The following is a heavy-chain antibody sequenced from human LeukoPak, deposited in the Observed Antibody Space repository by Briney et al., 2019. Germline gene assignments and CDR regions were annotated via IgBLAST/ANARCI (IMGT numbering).Heavy chain of an antibody. V-gene: IGHV4-61*02. CDR1: GGSISSGSYY. D-gene: IGHD1-1*01. Sequence: PSETLSLTCTVSGGSISSGSYYWSWIRPPAGKGLEWIVRIYTSGSTNYNPSLKSRVTISVDTSKNQFSLKLSSVTAADTAVYYCARDRSTSYYYYMDVWGKGTTVTVSS. CDR3: ARDRSTSYYYYMDV. CDR2: IYTSGST. J-gene: IGHJ6*03.